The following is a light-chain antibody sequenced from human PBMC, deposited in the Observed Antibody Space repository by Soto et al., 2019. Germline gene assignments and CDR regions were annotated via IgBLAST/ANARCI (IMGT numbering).Light chain of an antibody. J-gene: IGLJ1*01. V-gene: IGLV2-14*01. Sequence: QSALTQPASVSGSPGQSITISCTGASSDVGGYNYVSWYQQHPGKVPKLMIFDVSNRPSGVSMRFSGSKSGNTASLTISGLQAEDEADYYCSSYTSSSTLDFGTGTKVTVL. CDR2: DVS. CDR3: SSYTSSSTLD. CDR1: SSDVGGYNY.